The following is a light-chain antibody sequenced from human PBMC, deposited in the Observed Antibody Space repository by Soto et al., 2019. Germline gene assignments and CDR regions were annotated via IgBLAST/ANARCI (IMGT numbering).Light chain of an antibody. Sequence: QSALTQPASVSGSPGQSITISCIGTSSDVGGYNYVSWYQQSPGTVPKLMICDVNNRPSGVSNRFSGSKSGNTASLTISGLQAEDEADYYCSSYSTSSPLVVFGGGTKLTVL. CDR3: SSYSTSSPLVV. J-gene: IGLJ2*01. V-gene: IGLV2-14*01. CDR1: SSDVGGYNY. CDR2: DVN.